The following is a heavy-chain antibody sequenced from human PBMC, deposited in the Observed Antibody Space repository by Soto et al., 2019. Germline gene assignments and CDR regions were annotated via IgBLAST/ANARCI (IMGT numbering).Heavy chain of an antibody. J-gene: IGHJ4*02. Sequence: GSLRLSCAASGFTFVNYAMRRVRQTPGKGLEWVSAISGSGGSTYYADSVKGRFTISRDNSKNTLYLQMNSLRAEDTAVYYCAKLRSQLVRGFDYWGQGTLVTVSS. CDR1: GFTFVNYA. V-gene: IGHV3-23*01. CDR3: AKLRSQLVRGFDY. CDR2: ISGSGGST. D-gene: IGHD6-13*01.